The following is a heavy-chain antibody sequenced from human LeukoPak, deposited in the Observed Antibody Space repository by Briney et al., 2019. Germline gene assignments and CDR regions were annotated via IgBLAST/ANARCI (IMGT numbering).Heavy chain of an antibody. CDR3: ARGRDGYIHGWFDP. D-gene: IGHD5-24*01. V-gene: IGHV4-38-2*02. CDR1: GYSISSGYY. Sequence: PSETLSLTCTVSGYSISSGYYWGWIRQPPGKGLEWIGSIYHSGSTYYNPSLKSRVTISVDTSKNQFSLKLSSVTAADTAVYYCARGRDGYIHGWFDPWGQGTLVTVSS. J-gene: IGHJ5*02. CDR2: IYHSGST.